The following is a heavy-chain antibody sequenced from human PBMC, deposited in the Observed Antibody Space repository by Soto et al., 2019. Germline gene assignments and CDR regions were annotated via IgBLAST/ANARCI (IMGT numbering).Heavy chain of an antibody. Sequence: QLQLQESGSGLVKPSQTLSLTCAVSGGSISRGDYSWGWIRQPPGKGLEWIGYIYDSGSTYYNPSLKSRVSLSVDRSKNQFSLKLSSVTAADTDVYYCARGDRITVASHPCPYFDNWGQGALVTVSS. CDR2: IYDSGST. V-gene: IGHV4-30-2*01. CDR1: GGSISRGDYS. D-gene: IGHD3-10*01. J-gene: IGHJ4*02. CDR3: ARGDRITVASHPCPYFDN.